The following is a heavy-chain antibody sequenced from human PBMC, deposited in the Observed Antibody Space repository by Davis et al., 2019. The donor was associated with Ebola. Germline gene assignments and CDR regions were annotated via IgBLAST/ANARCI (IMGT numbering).Heavy chain of an antibody. J-gene: IGHJ5*02. V-gene: IGHV1-18*01. CDR2: VNPNSGNT. CDR3: ARDPVDILTGYINWFDP. D-gene: IGHD3-9*01. Sequence: AASVKVSCKASGYTFTSYDIHWVRQAPGQGLEWMGWVNPNSGNTGYAQKFQGRVTMTTDTSTSTAYMELRSLRSDDTAVYYCARDPVDILTGYINWFDPWGQGTLVTVSS. CDR1: GYTFTSYD.